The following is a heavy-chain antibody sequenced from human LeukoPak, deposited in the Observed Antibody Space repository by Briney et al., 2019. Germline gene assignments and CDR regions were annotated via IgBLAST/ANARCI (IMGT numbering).Heavy chain of an antibody. CDR2: TYYSGST. D-gene: IGHD5-18*01. Sequence: PSETLSLTCTVSGGSISSSSYYWGWIRQPPGKGLEWIGSTYYSGSTYYNPSLKSRVTISVDTSKNQFSLKLSSVTAADTAVYYCARDLGFNSGYSYGAYYFDYWGQGTLVTVSS. CDR3: ARDLGFNSGYSYGAYYFDY. CDR1: GGSISSSSYY. V-gene: IGHV4-39*07. J-gene: IGHJ4*02.